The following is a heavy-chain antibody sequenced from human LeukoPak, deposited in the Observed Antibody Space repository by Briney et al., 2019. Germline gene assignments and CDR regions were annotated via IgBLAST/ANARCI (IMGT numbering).Heavy chain of an antibody. CDR2: ISRASESI. CDR3: AELGITMIGGV. CDR1: GFTFNTYS. V-gene: IGHV3-21*01. Sequence: GGSLRLSCAASGFTFNTYSMSWVRQAPGKGLEWVSIISRASESIFYADSVKGRFTISRDNAKNSLYLQMNSLRAEDTAVYYCAELGITMIGGVWGKGTTVTISS. D-gene: IGHD3-10*02. J-gene: IGHJ6*04.